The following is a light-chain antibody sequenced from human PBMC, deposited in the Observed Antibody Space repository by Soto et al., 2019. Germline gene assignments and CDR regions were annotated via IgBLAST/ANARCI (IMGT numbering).Light chain of an antibody. Sequence: EIVMTQSPATLSVSPGERATLSCGASQSVSSNLAWYQQKPGQAPRLLIYGASTWATGIPARFSGSGSGTEFTLTISSLQSEDFAVYYCQQYNNWPRTFGQGTKV. CDR3: QQYNNWPRT. CDR1: QSVSSN. J-gene: IGKJ1*01. CDR2: GAS. V-gene: IGKV3-15*01.